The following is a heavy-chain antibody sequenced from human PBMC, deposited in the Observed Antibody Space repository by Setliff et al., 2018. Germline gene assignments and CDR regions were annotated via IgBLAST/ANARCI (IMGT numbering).Heavy chain of an antibody. CDR1: GDSISSRRNY. D-gene: IGHD3-3*01. V-gene: IGHV4-61*09. CDR3: ARMSGFQYIDV. Sequence: SETLSLTCTVSGDSISSRRNYWGWFRQPAGKDLEWIGQIYTSWSTNYNPSLKSRVTISLDTSKNQFSLSLTSVTAEDTAVYYCARMSGFQYIDVWDKGTTVTVLL. J-gene: IGHJ6*03. CDR2: IYTSWST.